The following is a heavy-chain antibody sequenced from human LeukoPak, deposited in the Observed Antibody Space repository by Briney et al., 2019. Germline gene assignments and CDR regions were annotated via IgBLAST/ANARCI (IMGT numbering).Heavy chain of an antibody. CDR3: ARVGRFVGPVNAFDI. CDR1: GGSISSSNW. CDR2: IYHSGST. J-gene: IGHJ3*02. Sequence: KPSETLSLTCAVSGGSISSSNWWSWVRQPPGKGLEWIGEIYHSGSTNYNPSLKSRVTISVDKSKNQFSLKLSSVTAADTAVYYCARVGRFVGPVNAFDIWGQGTMVTVSS. D-gene: IGHD3-10*01. V-gene: IGHV4-4*02.